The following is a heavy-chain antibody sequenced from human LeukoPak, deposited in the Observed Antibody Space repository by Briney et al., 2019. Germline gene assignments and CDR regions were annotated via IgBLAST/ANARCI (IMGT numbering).Heavy chain of an antibody. CDR3: ARVAGPSAFDY. CDR2: IIPIFGTA. V-gene: IGHV1-69*05. D-gene: IGHD6-6*01. J-gene: IGHJ4*02. CDR1: EGTFSSYT. Sequence: ATVKISCKASEGTFSSYTISWVRQAPGQGLEWMGGIIPIFGTANYAQKFQGRVTITTDESTSTAYMELSSLRSEDTAVYYCARVAGPSAFDYWGQGTLVTVSS.